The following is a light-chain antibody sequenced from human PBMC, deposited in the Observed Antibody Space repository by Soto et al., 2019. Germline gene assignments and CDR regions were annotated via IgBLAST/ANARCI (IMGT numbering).Light chain of an antibody. CDR3: QQYGSSPPWT. V-gene: IGKV3-20*01. CDR2: GAS. CDR1: QSVSSSY. J-gene: IGKJ1*01. Sequence: EIVLTQSPGTLSLSPGERATLSCRASQSVSSSYLAWYQQKPGQAPRLLIYGASRRATGIPDRYSGSGSGTDFTLTISRLEPEDFAVYYCQQYGSSPPWTFGQGTKVESK.